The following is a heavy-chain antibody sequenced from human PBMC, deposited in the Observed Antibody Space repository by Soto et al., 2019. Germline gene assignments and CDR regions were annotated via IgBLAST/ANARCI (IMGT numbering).Heavy chain of an antibody. D-gene: IGHD3-22*01. J-gene: IGHJ4*02. V-gene: IGHV3-66*01. CDR3: ARDGYFYDSNGYFDY. Sequence: GGSLRLSCAASGFTVGISYMSWVRHVPGKGLEWVSIIYSGGETYYVDSVKGRFTISRDNAKNSLFLQMNSLIAEDTAVYYCARDGYFYDSNGYFDYWGQGTLVTVSS. CDR2: IYSGGET. CDR1: GFTVGISY.